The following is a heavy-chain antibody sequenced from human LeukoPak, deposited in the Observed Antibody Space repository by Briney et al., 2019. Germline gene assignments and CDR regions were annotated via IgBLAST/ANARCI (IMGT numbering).Heavy chain of an antibody. J-gene: IGHJ4*02. V-gene: IGHV4-4*07. D-gene: IGHD6-13*01. CDR1: GGSISSYY. CDR3: AREPAGIAAAGTIDY. CDR2: ISSGGST. Sequence: PSETLSLTCTVSGGSISSYYWSWSRHRARPGLEWIGRISSGGSTNTNPSLKSRVTMSVDTSKNQFSLKLSSVTAADTAAYYCAREPAGIAAAGTIDYWGQGTLVTVSS.